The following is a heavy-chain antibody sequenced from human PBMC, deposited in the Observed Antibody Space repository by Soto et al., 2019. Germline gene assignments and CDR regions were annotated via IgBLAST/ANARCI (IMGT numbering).Heavy chain of an antibody. CDR1: GFSISSYY. J-gene: IGHJ3*02. CDR2: IYYSGST. D-gene: IGHD3-10*01. Sequence: ASETLSLTCTVSGFSISSYYWSWIRQPPGKGLEWIGYIYYSGSTNYNPALKSRVTVSVDTSKYQFSLKLSSVTAADSSVYCCARDSGGGNAFDIWGQGTMVTVSS. CDR3: ARDSGGGNAFDI. V-gene: IGHV4-59*01.